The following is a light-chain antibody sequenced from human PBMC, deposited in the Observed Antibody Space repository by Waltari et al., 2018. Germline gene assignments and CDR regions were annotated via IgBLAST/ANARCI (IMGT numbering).Light chain of an antibody. J-gene: IGKJ2*03. CDR1: QSVSSNS. CDR3: QEYGRSPRYS. Sequence: EIVLTQSPGTLSLSPGERATLSCRATQSVSSNSLAWYRQKPGQAPSLLRYGASSRATGIPDRFSGSGSGTDFTLTISRLEPEDFAVYYCQEYGRSPRYSFGQGTKVEIK. V-gene: IGKV3-20*01. CDR2: GAS.